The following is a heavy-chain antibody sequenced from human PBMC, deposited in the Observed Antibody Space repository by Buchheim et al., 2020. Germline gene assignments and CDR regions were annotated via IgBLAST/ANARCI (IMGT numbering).Heavy chain of an antibody. Sequence: QVQLVESGGGVVQPGRSLRLSCAASGFTFSSYGMHWVRQAPGKGLEWVAVIWYDGSNKYYADSVKGRFTISRDNSKNTLYLQMNSLRAEDTAVYYCARYYLYGDLYYFDYWGQGTL. J-gene: IGHJ4*02. CDR3: ARYYLYGDLYYFDY. D-gene: IGHD4-17*01. CDR2: IWYDGSNK. V-gene: IGHV3-33*01. CDR1: GFTFSSYG.